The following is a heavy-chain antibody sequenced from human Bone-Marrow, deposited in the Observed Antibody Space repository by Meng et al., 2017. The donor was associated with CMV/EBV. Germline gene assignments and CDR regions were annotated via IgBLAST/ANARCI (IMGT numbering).Heavy chain of an antibody. J-gene: IGHJ4*02. CDR3: ARGRGVSNYEPLDC. Sequence: ASGFTLSSQAMPWVRQAPGEGPEWVAVVSSDGGTMFYVDSVKGRFTISRDISESALYLQMNSLRVEDTAMYYCARGRGVSNYEPLDCWGQGTLVTVSS. V-gene: IGHV3-30-3*01. D-gene: IGHD3-10*01. CDR1: GFTLSSQA. CDR2: VSSDGGTM.